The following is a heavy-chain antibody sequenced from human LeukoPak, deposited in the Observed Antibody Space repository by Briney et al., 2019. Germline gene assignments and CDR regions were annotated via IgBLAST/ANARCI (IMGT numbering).Heavy chain of an antibody. CDR3: ARGGYSRFEY. J-gene: IGHJ4*02. CDR2: IKDDGSEK. V-gene: IGHV3-7*03. Sequence: GGSLRLSCAASGFTVSSNYMSWVRQAPGKGLEWVAKIKDDGSEKYYVDSVKGRFTISRDNAKNSLYLQMSSLRAEDTAVYYCARGGYSRFEYWGQGTLVTVSS. D-gene: IGHD3-22*01. CDR1: GFTVSSNY.